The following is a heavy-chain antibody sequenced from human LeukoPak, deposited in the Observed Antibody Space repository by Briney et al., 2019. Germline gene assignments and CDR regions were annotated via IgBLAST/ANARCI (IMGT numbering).Heavy chain of an antibody. CDR1: GGTFSSYA. Sequence: ASVTVSFKASGGTFSSYAISWVRQAPGQGLEWMGRIIPIFGTANYSQKFQSRVTITTDESTSTAYMELSRLRSEDTAVYYCARDGVYEYYYDSSGWGKHGGAFDIWGQGTMVTVSS. J-gene: IGHJ3*02. D-gene: IGHD3-22*01. V-gene: IGHV1-69*05. CDR2: IIPIFGTA. CDR3: ARDGVYEYYYDSSGWGKHGGAFDI.